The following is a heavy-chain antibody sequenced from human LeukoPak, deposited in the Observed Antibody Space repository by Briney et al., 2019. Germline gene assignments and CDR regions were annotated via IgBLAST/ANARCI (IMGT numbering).Heavy chain of an antibody. D-gene: IGHD3-22*01. CDR3: ATDTYYYDSSGYKEVDY. CDR1: GYTLTKLS. CDR2: FDPEDGET. V-gene: IGHV1-24*01. Sequence: ASVNVSFKVSGYTLTKLSMHWVRQAPGKGLEWMGGFDPEDGETIYAQKFQGRVTMTEDTSTDTAYMELSSLRSEDTAVYYCATDTYYYDSSGYKEVDYWGQGTLVTVSS. J-gene: IGHJ4*02.